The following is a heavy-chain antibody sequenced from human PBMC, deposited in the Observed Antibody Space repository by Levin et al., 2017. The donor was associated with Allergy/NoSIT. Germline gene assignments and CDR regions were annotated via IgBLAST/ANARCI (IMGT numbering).Heavy chain of an antibody. V-gene: IGHV3-30*18. CDR2: ISYDGSAE. CDR1: GFTFSTYA. J-gene: IGHJ4*02. D-gene: IGHD3-16*01. Sequence: SCAASGFTFSTYAMHWARQAPGKGLEWVAVISYDGSAEFHAGSVKGRFTISRDNSKNTLYLQMNTLRAEDTAVYYCAKQVDNAYNYYEFRGQGTLVTVSS. CDR3: AKQVDNAYNYYEF.